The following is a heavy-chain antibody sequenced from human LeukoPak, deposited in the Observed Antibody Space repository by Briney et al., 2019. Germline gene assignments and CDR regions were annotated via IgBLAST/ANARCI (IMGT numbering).Heavy chain of an antibody. V-gene: IGHV4-4*09. D-gene: IGHD2-2*01. CDR2: IYTSGST. Sequence: PSETLSLTCTVSGGSISSYYWSWIRQPPGKGLEWIGYIYTSGSTNYNPSLKSRVTISVDTSKNQFSLKLSSVTAADTAVYYCVRLVVVPAAMDNWFDPWGQGTLVTVSS. CDR3: VRLVVVPAAMDNWFDP. CDR1: GGSISSYY. J-gene: IGHJ5*02.